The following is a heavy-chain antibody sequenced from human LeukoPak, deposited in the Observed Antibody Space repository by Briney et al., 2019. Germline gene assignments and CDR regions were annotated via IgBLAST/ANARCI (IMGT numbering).Heavy chain of an antibody. Sequence: SETLSLTGAGYGVSFSGYYWSWIRQPPGKGLEWIGEINHSGSTNYNPSLKSRVTISVDTSKNQLYLKMNSVTAADTAFYYCARHVDSLIRGDSGYFQHWGQGTQVTVSS. CDR3: ARHVDSLIRGDSGYFQH. J-gene: IGHJ1*01. CDR1: GVSFSGYY. V-gene: IGHV4-34*01. CDR2: INHSGST. D-gene: IGHD3-10*01.